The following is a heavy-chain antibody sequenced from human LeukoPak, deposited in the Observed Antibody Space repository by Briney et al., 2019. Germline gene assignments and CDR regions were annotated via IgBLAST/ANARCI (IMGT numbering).Heavy chain of an antibody. CDR3: VRHPGSGWYDY. D-gene: IGHD6-19*01. CDR1: GVSINSYY. Sequence: SETLSLTCAVSGVSINSYYLSWMRQPPGKGLEWIWYIYCSSSTKYNPSLKSRVTISVDTSKNQFSLKLSSVTAAATAVFYCVRHPGSGWYDYWGQGTLVTGSS. CDR2: IYCSSST. V-gene: IGHV4-59*08. J-gene: IGHJ4*02.